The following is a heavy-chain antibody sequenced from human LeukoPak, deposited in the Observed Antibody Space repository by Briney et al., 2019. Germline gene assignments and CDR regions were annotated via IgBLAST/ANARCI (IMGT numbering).Heavy chain of an antibody. J-gene: IGHJ4*02. Sequence: ASVEVSCKASGYTFTGYYMHWVRQAPGQGLEWMGWINPNSGGTNYAQKFQGRVTMTRDTSISTAYMELSRLRSDDTAVYYCARLGTTVTTLDYWGQGTLVTVSS. D-gene: IGHD4-17*01. CDR1: GYTFTGYY. CDR2: INPNSGGT. CDR3: ARLGTTVTTLDY. V-gene: IGHV1-2*02.